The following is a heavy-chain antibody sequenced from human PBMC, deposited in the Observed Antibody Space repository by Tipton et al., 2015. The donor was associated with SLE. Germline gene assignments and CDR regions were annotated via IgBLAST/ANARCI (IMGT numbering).Heavy chain of an antibody. V-gene: IGHV4-61*02. Sequence: TLSLTCTVSGGSISSGSYYWSWIRQPAGKGLEWIGRIYTSGSTNYNPSLKSRVTISVDTSENQFSLKLSSVTAADTAVYYCAREGSSWPDAFDIWGQGTMVTFSS. CDR3: AREGSSWPDAFDI. CDR1: GGSISSGSYY. J-gene: IGHJ3*02. CDR2: IYTSGST. D-gene: IGHD6-13*01.